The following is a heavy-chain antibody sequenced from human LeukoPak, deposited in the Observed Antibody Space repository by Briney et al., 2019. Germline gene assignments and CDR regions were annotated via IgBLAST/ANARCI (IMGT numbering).Heavy chain of an antibody. D-gene: IGHD3-3*01. CDR1: GYTLTGYY. V-gene: IGHV1-2*02. CDR2: INPNSGGT. J-gene: IGHJ6*02. CDR3: ARGQSAGVVIYYYYGMDV. Sequence: ASVKVSCKASGYTLTGYYMHWVRQAPGQGLEWMGWINPNSGGTNYAQKFQGRVTMTRDTSISTAYMELSRLRSDDTAVYYCARGQSAGVVIYYYYGMDVWGQGTTVTVSS.